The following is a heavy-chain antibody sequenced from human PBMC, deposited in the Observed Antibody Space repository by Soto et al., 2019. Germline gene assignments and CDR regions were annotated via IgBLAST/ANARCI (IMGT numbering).Heavy chain of an antibody. J-gene: IGHJ4*02. V-gene: IGHV3-23*01. CDR2: ISGSGGST. CDR1: GFTFSSYA. CDR3: AKEEVGIFGVVSYYFDY. D-gene: IGHD3-3*01. Sequence: GGSLRLSCAASGFTFSSYAMSWVRQAPGKGLEWVSAISGSGGSTYYADSVKGRFTISRDNSKNTLYLQMNSLRAEDTAVYYCAKEEVGIFGVVSYYFDYWGQGTLVTVSS.